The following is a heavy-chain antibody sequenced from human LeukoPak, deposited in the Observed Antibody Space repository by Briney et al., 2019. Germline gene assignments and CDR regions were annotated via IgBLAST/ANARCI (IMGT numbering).Heavy chain of an antibody. D-gene: IGHD2-8*02. V-gene: IGHV3-9*03. CDR1: GFTFDDYA. CDR3: AKDEFVASDFTGAFDI. CDR2: ISWNSGSI. J-gene: IGHJ3*02. Sequence: GGSLRLSCAASGFTFDDYAMHWVRQVPGKGLEWVSGISWNSGSIGYADSVKGRFTISRDNAKNSLYLQMNSLRAEDMALYYCAKDEFVASDFTGAFDIWGQGAMVTVSP.